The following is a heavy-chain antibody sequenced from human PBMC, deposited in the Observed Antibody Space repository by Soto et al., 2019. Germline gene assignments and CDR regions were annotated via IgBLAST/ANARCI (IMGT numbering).Heavy chain of an antibody. CDR3: GGAVVYYHYMDV. CDR2: IYYSGST. D-gene: IGHD2-15*01. Sequence: PSDTLALTCTFSGGSIISSYWSWILQGTGKGLEWIGYIYYSGSTNYNPSLKSRVTISVDTSKNQFTLKLSSVTAADTAVYYCGGAVVYYHYMDVWGKGTTVTVSS. CDR1: GGSIISSY. V-gene: IGHV4-59*07. J-gene: IGHJ6*03.